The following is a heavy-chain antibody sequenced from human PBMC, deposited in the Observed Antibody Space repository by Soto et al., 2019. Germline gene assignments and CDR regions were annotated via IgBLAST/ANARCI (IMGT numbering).Heavy chain of an antibody. V-gene: IGHV3-33*01. CDR3: ARGGVYTALDQYYFDS. CDR1: GITFSSYA. J-gene: IGHJ4*02. CDR2: IWYDGSNK. Sequence: QVQLVESGGGVVQPGRSLRLSCAASGITFSSYAMHWVRQAPGKGLEWVSLIWYDGSNKYYVDSVQGRFTISRDNSTNTLYLQLNSLSPEDTAVYYCARGGVYTALDQYYFDSCGQGTLVPVSS. D-gene: IGHD5-18*01.